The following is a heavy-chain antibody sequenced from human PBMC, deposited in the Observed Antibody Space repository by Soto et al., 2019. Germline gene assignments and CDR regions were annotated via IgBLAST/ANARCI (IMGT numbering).Heavy chain of an antibody. J-gene: IGHJ6*02. Sequence: PGGSLRLSGAASGFTFSSYSMNWVRQAPGKGLEWVSYISSSSSTIYYADSVKGRFTISRDNAKNSLYLQMNSLRDEDTAVYYCARRIGMAYYYGMDVWGQGTTVTVSS. CDR2: ISSSSSTI. V-gene: IGHV3-48*02. D-gene: IGHD2-15*01. CDR3: ARRIGMAYYYGMDV. CDR1: GFTFSSYS.